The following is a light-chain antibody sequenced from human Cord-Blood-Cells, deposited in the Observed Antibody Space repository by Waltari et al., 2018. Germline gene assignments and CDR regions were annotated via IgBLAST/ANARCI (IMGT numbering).Light chain of an antibody. J-gene: IGKJ2*03. Sequence: DIQMTQSPSTLSASVGDRVTITCRASQSISSWLAWYQQKPGKAPKLLIYKASSLESGVPSRFSGSGSGTEVTLTISSLQPDDFATYYCQQYNSYSPYSCGQGTKLEIK. V-gene: IGKV1-5*03. CDR3: QQYNSYSPYS. CDR1: QSISSW. CDR2: KAS.